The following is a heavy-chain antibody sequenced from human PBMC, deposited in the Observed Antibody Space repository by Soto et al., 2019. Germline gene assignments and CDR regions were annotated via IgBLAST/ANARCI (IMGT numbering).Heavy chain of an antibody. CDR1: GFTFSNYS. V-gene: IGHV3-30*04. CDR2: ISDDGNNN. J-gene: IGHJ4*02. D-gene: IGHD6-6*01. CDR3: ARDSRSAPFDY. Sequence: QVQLVESEGGVVQPGRSLRLSCSASGFTFSNYSMHWVRQAPAKGLEWVAVISDDGNNNFYADSVKGRFTISRDNSRNTLYLQMNSLRPEDTAVYHCARDSRSAPFDYWGQGTLVTVSS.